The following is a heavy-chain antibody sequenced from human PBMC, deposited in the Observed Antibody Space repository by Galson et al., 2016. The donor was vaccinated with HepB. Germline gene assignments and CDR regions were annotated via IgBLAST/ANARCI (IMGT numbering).Heavy chain of an antibody. J-gene: IGHJ4*02. CDR1: GGSVNSYNW. CDR3: ARGGGYSSGWYSF. CDR2: IYQSGTT. V-gene: IGHV4-4*02. D-gene: IGHD6-13*01. Sequence: TLSLTCAVSGGSVNSYNWWSWVRQTPGKGLEWIGEIYQSGTTNYNPSLKSRVTISLDKSRNEFSLKLTSVTAADTAVYYCARGGGYSSGWYSFWGRGTLVTVSS.